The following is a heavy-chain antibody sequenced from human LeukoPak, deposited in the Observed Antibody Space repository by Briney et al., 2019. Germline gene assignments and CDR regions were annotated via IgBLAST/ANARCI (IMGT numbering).Heavy chain of an antibody. V-gene: IGHV3-74*01. CDR1: GFTFSSHW. CDR3: ARGGRSWYFDY. D-gene: IGHD6-6*01. J-gene: IGHJ4*02. Sequence: PGGSLRLSCAASGFTFSSHWMHWVRQAPGKGLVWVSRINSDGSSISYADSVKGRFTISRDNAKNTLYLQMNSLRAEDTAVYYCARGGRSWYFDYWGQGTLVTVSS. CDR2: INSDGSSI.